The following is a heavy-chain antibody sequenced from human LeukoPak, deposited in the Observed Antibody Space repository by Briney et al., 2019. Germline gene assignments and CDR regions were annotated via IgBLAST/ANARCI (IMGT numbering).Heavy chain of an antibody. D-gene: IGHD3-22*01. V-gene: IGHV3-53*01. Sequence: GGSLRLSCAASGFTVSSNYMSRVRQAPGKGLEWVSVIYSGGSTYYADSVKGRFTISRDNSKNTLYLQMNSLRAEDTAVYYCARSYYYDSSGYYGTYYFDYWGQGTLVTASS. CDR3: ARSYYYDSSGYYGTYYFDY. CDR2: IYSGGST. J-gene: IGHJ4*02. CDR1: GFTVSSNY.